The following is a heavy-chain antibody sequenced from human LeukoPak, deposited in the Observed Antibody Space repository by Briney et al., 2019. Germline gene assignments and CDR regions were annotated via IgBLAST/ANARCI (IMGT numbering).Heavy chain of an antibody. V-gene: IGHV1-46*03. CDR3: ASHSSGPNYYYYYMDV. Sequence: ASVKVSCKASGYTFTSYYMHWVRQAPGQGLEWMGIINPSGGSTSYAQKFQGGVTMTRDTFTSTVYMELSSLRSEDTAVYYCASHSSGPNYYYYYMDVWGKGTTVTVSS. D-gene: IGHD6-19*01. CDR1: GYTFTSYY. CDR2: INPSGGST. J-gene: IGHJ6*03.